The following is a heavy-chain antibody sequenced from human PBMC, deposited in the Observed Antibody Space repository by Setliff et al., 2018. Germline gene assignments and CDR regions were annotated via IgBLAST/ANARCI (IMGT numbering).Heavy chain of an antibody. CDR1: GYSISSGYY. D-gene: IGHD3-10*01. Sequence: SETLSLTCAVSGYSISSGYYWGWIRQPPGKGLEWIGSIYHSGSTYYNPSLKSRVTISVDTSKNQFSLKLSSVTAADAAVYYCARHRAEDYYGSGTIIWGWFDPWGQGTLVTVSS. V-gene: IGHV4-38-2*01. CDR2: IYHSGST. CDR3: ARHRAEDYYGSGTIIWGWFDP. J-gene: IGHJ5*02.